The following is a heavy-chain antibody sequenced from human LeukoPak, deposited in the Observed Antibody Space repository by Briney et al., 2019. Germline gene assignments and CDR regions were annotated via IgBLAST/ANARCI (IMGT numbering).Heavy chain of an antibody. CDR1: GFTFGDYG. CDR3: TNRVPDYSASSGSYSYYFDD. CDR2: IRSKANGETR. D-gene: IGHD3-10*01. V-gene: IGHV3-49*04. J-gene: IGHJ4*02. Sequence: GGSLRLSCTTSGFTFGDYGMSWVRQAPGKGLEWVGFIRSKANGETRQYAASVKGRFTISRDDSKSTTYLEMSSLKTEDTAVYYCTNRVPDYSASSGSYSYYFDDWGQGTLVTVSS.